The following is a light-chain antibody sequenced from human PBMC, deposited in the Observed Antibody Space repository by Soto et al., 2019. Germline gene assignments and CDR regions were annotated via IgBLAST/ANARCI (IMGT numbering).Light chain of an antibody. CDR2: EVS. V-gene: IGLV2-8*01. J-gene: IGLJ1*01. CDR3: ISYAGTAYV. CDR1: SSDVGGYNY. Sequence: QSVLTQPPSAPGSPGQSVTISCTGTSSDVGGYNYVSWYQQYPGKVPKLIIYEVSERPSGVPDRFSGSKPGNTASLTVSGLQPEDEADYYCISYAGTAYVFGTGTKVTVL.